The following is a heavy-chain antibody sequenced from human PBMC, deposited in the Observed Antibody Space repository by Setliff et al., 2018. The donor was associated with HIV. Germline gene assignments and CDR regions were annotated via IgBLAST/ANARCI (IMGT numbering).Heavy chain of an antibody. V-gene: IGHV4-39*07. D-gene: IGHD3-16*01. J-gene: IGHJ4*02. CDR2: VYYSGST. CDR1: GGSISSSNYY. Sequence: PSETLSLTCTVSGGSISSSNYYWGWIRQPPGKGLEWIGNVYYSGSTYYNPSLKSRVTISVDTSKNQFSLRLSSVTAADTAVYFCARVKSGTLGGYVDYWGQGTLVTV. CDR3: ARVKSGTLGGYVDY.